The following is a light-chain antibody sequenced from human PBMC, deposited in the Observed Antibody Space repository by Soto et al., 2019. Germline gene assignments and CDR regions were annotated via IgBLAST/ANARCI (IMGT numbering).Light chain of an antibody. Sequence: EIVLTQSPGTLSLSPWERATLSCRASQSVDSTYLAWYQQKPDQSPRLLIYATSTRAAGIPDRFSGSGSGTDFTLTISRLEPDDSAVYYCQQYKNWPPWTFGQGTRLEIK. J-gene: IGKJ5*01. CDR1: QSVDSTY. CDR2: ATS. V-gene: IGKV3-20*01. CDR3: QQYKNWPPWT.